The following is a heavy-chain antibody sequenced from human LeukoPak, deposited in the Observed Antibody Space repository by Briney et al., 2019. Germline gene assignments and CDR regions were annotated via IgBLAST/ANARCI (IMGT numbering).Heavy chain of an antibody. J-gene: IGHJ4*02. CDR3: ERYEEYSRSWDY. D-gene: IGHD6-6*01. CDR2: INDSGSV. CDR1: GGSLRGYY. Sequence: SETLSLTCAVYGGSLRGYYWSWIPQPPGKGREWIGEINDSGSVNHSPSLKSRVTISVDTSKNQFSLKLRSVTAADTAIYFCERYEEYSRSWDYWGRGTLVTVSS. V-gene: IGHV4-34*01.